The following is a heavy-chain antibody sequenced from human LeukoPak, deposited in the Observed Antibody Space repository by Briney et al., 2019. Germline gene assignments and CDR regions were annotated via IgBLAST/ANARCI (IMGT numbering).Heavy chain of an antibody. D-gene: IGHD3-22*01. CDR1: GFTFSDYY. V-gene: IGHV3-11*04. CDR3: AREPPGNYDSSGDYYAYFDW. CDR2: ISSGSSTI. J-gene: IGHJ4*02. Sequence: GGSLRLSCAASGFTFSDYYMSWIRQAPGKGLEWVSYISSGSSTIYYADSVRGRSTISRDNVKDSLHLQMHSLTDEDSAVYYCAREPPGNYDSSGDYYAYFDWWGQGTLVTVSS.